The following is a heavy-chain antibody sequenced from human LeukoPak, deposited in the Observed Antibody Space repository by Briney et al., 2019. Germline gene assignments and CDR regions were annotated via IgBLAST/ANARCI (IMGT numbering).Heavy chain of an antibody. D-gene: IGHD1-7*01. CDR2: IIPIFGAA. V-gene: IGHV1-69*05. CDR3: ARGAGTSPIYY. Sequence: SVKVSCKASVGTISSHAISWVRQAPGQGLEWMGGIIPIFGAAKYAQKFQGRVTITTDESTSTAYMELSSLTTEDTAVYYCARGAGTSPIYYWGQGTLVTVSS. CDR1: VGTISSHA. J-gene: IGHJ4*02.